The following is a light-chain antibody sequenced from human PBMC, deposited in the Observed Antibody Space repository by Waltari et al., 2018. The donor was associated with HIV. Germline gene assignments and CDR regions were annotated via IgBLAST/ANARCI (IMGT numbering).Light chain of an antibody. CDR3: SSVTNSVTLSVL. Sequence: QFALTQPASVSGSPGQSITISCTGTSRDIGYYNYVSWFQQHPGKAPKLMIYEVSNRPSGVSTRFSGSKSGNTASLTISGLQAEDEADYFCSSVTNSVTLSVLFGGGTKLTVL. CDR1: SRDIGYYNY. J-gene: IGLJ3*02. V-gene: IGLV2-14*01. CDR2: EVS.